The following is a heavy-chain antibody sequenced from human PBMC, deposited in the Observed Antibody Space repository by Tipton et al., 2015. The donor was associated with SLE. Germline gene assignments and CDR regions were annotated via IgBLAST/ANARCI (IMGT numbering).Heavy chain of an antibody. J-gene: IGHJ3*02. V-gene: IGHV4-61*02. CDR2: GST. CDR3: ARVAVVTPGHAIDI. CDR1: GGSITRGSYY. D-gene: IGHD4-23*01. Sequence: TLSLTCSVSGGSITRGSYYWSWIRQPAGKGLEWIGGSTNYNPSLKSRVTISLDTSKNQFSLKLISVTAADTAVYYCARVAVVTPGHAIDIWGQGTVVTVSS.